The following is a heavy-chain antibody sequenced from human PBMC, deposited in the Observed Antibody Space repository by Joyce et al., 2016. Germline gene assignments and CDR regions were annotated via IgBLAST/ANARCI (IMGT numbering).Heavy chain of an antibody. D-gene: IGHD3-10*01. V-gene: IGHV4-30-2*01. CDR1: GDSFTTGGYA. CDR3: ARAPRGPGYFDS. CDR2: IYHSGNT. J-gene: IGHJ4*01. Sequence: QLLLQESGPGLVKTSQTLSLTCAGSGDSFTTGGYAWNWIRQPPGKGLEWIGDIYHSGNTHFTPSLRSRVTISLDRSKAQFSLKLSSVTAADTAVYYCARAPRGPGYFDSWGQGTLVTVSS.